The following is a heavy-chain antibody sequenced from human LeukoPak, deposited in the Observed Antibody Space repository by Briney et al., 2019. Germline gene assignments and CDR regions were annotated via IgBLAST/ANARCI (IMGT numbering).Heavy chain of an antibody. CDR1: GFTVSSNY. D-gene: IGHD6-13*01. Sequence: PGGSLRLSCAASGFTVSSNYMSWVRQAPGKGLEEGSVIYSGGSTYYSDSVKGRFTISRDNSKNTLYLQMNSLRAEDTAVYYCASSSSSWYRGNWFDPWGQGTLVTVSS. V-gene: IGHV3-66*02. J-gene: IGHJ5*02. CDR2: IYSGGST. CDR3: ASSSSSWYRGNWFDP.